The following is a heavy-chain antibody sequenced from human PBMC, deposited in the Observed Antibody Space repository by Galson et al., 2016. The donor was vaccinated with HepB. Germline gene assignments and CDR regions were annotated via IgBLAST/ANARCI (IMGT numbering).Heavy chain of an antibody. CDR1: GFTFDAYA. CDR2: VSPSGDSK. Sequence: SLRLSCAASGFTFDAYAMTWVRQAPGKGLEWVSAVSPSGDSKYYIESVRGRFTISRDNSKDTLYLHLNSLRAEDTAVYYCAKGDLVDAFGARKYNTKYFDPWGQGTLVTVSS. V-gene: IGHV3-23*01. CDR3: AKGDLVDAFGARKYNTKYFDP. D-gene: IGHD1-14*01. J-gene: IGHJ5*02.